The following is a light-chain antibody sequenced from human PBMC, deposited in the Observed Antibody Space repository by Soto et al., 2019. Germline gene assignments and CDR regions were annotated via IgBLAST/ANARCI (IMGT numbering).Light chain of an antibody. CDR3: GTWDSSLSQGV. V-gene: IGLV1-51*02. Sequence: QSVLTQPPSVSAAPGQKVTISCSGSSSNIGNNYVSWYQQLPGTAPKLLIYENNKRPSGIPDRFSGSKSGTSATLGITGLQTGDEDDYYCGTWDSSLSQGVFGTGTKLTVL. J-gene: IGLJ1*01. CDR2: ENN. CDR1: SSNIGNNY.